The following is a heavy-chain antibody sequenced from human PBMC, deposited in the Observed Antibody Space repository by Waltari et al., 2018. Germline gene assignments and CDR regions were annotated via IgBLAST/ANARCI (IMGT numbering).Heavy chain of an antibody. J-gene: IGHJ6*02. D-gene: IGHD4-17*01. Sequence: QVQLVQSGSELKKPGASVKVSCKASGYTFTSYAMNWVRQAPGQGLEWMGWINTNMGNPTYAQGFTGRFGFAWDTSVSTAYLQISSLKAEDTAVYYCARDNGDYAAHGMDVWGQGTTVTVSS. V-gene: IGHV7-4-1*02. CDR1: GYTFTSYA. CDR2: INTNMGNP. CDR3: ARDNGDYAAHGMDV.